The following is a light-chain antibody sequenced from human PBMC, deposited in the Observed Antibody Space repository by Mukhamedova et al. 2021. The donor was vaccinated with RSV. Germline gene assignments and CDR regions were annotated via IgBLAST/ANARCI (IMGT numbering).Light chain of an antibody. CDR2: GAS. Sequence: VTITCRASQGIRVDLAWYQQKPGKAPKLLIYGASNLQTGVPSRFRGGGSGTDFTLTITSLQPEDLATYYCLKDYNNPQTLVQGTK. CDR1: QGIRVD. CDR3: LKDYNNPQT. V-gene: IGKV1-6*01. J-gene: IGKJ1*01.